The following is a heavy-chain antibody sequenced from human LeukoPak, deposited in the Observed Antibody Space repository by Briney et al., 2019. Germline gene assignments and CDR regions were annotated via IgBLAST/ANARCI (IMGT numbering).Heavy chain of an antibody. D-gene: IGHD3-10*01. CDR3: ARVLEVRGVIFFGAFDI. CDR1: GYTFTGYY. V-gene: IGHV1-2*02. Sequence: ASVKVSYKASGYTFTGYYMHWVRQAPGQGLEWMGWINPNSGGTNYAQKFQGRVTMTRDTSISTAYMELSSLRAEDTAVYYCARVLEVRGVIFFGAFDIWGQGTMVTVSS. J-gene: IGHJ3*02. CDR2: INPNSGGT.